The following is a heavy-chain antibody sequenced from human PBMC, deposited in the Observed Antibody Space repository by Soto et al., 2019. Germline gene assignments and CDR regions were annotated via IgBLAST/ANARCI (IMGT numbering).Heavy chain of an antibody. D-gene: IGHD6-13*01. CDR3: ATVAAAGTTGEFDP. J-gene: IGHJ5*02. V-gene: IGHV1-24*01. CDR2: FDPEDGET. Sequence: GASVKVSCKVSGYTLTELSMHWVRQAPGKGLEWMGGFDPEDGETIYAQKFQGRVTMTEDTSTDTAYMWLSSLRSEDTAVYYCATVAAAGTTGEFDPWGQGTLVTVSS. CDR1: GYTLTELS.